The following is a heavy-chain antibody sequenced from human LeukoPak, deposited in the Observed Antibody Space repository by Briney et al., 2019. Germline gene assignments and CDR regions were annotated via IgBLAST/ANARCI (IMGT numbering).Heavy chain of an antibody. J-gene: IGHJ4*02. D-gene: IGHD3-3*01. CDR2: ISAYNGNT. Sequence: ASVKVSCKASGYTFTSYGISWVRQAPGRGLEWMGWISAYNGNTNYAQKLQGRVTMTTDTSTSTAYMELRSLRSDDTAVYYCARDSPRYYDFWSGYFFDYWGQGTLVTVSS. CDR3: ARDSPRYYDFWSGYFFDY. V-gene: IGHV1-18*01. CDR1: GYTFTSYG.